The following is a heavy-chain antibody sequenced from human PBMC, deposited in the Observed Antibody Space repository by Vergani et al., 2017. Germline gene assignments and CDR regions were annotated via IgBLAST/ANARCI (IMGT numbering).Heavy chain of an antibody. CDR2: IIPIFGTA. CDR3: ARDFHKQAVAGTLEVVAFDI. J-gene: IGHJ3*02. Sequence: QVQLVQSGAEVKKPGSSVKVSCKASGGTFSSYAISWVRQAPGQGLEWMGRIIPIFGTANYAQKFQGRVTITADESTSTAYMELSSLRSEDTAVYYCARDFHKQAVAGTLEVVAFDIWGQGTMVTVSS. D-gene: IGHD6-19*01. V-gene: IGHV1-69*18. CDR1: GGTFSSYA.